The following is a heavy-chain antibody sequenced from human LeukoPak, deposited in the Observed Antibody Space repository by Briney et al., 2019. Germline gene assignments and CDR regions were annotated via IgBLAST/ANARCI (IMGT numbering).Heavy chain of an antibody. Sequence: PSETLSLTCTVSGGSISSSSYYWGWIRQPPGKGLEWIGSIYYSGSTYYNPSLKSRVTISVDTSKNQFSLKLSSVTAADTAVYYSARTLGYCSGGNCYRWFDPWGQGTLVTVPS. CDR1: GGSISSSSYY. V-gene: IGHV4-39*01. D-gene: IGHD2-15*01. CDR3: ARTLGYCSGGNCYRWFDP. J-gene: IGHJ5*02. CDR2: IYYSGST.